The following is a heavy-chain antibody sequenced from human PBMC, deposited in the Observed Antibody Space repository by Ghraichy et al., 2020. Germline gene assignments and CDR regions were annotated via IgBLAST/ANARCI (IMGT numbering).Heavy chain of an antibody. CDR1: GDVIGAGGYS. D-gene: IGHD4-17*01. Sequence: SETLSLTCAVSGDVIGAGGYSWSWIRQSPGKGLEWVGYTYHDGTTHLNPSLKNRVTILVDKSKNQFSLNLSSLTAADTAVYYCARGAHDYAFDFWGQGAPVTVPS. J-gene: IGHJ4*02. CDR2: TYHDGTT. V-gene: IGHV4-30-2*06. CDR3: ARGAHDYAFDF.